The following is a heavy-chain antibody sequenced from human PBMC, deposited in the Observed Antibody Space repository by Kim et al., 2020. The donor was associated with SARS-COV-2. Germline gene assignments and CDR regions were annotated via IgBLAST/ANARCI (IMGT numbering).Heavy chain of an antibody. CDR3: ARPIVATIKARIPYYYYGMDV. CDR2: IIPIFGTA. D-gene: IGHD5-12*01. V-gene: IGHV1-69*13. CDR1: GGTFSSYA. J-gene: IGHJ6*02. Sequence: SVKVSCKASGGTFSSYAISWVRQAPGQGLEWMGGIIPIFGTANYAQKFQGRVTITADESTSTAYMELSSLRSEDTAVYYCARPIVATIKARIPYYYYGMDVWGQGTTVTVSS.